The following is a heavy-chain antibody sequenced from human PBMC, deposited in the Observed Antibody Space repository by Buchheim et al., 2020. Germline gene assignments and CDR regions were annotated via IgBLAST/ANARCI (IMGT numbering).Heavy chain of an antibody. CDR3: ARGGELGYNYDSRGYGDFDY. CDR1: GGTFSSYT. V-gene: IGHV1-69*02. Sequence: QVQLVQSGAEVKKPGSSVKVSCTASGGTFSSYTISWVRQAPGQGLEWMGRIIPILGIANSAQKFQGRVTITADMSTSTAYMELSSLKSEDTAVYYCARGGELGYNYDSRGYGDFDYWGQGTL. CDR2: IIPILGIA. J-gene: IGHJ4*02. D-gene: IGHD3-22*01.